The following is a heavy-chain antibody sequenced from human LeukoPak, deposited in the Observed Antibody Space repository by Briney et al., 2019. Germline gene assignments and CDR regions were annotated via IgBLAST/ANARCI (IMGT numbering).Heavy chain of an antibody. D-gene: IGHD2-2*01. V-gene: IGHV3-23*01. Sequence: AGGSLRLSCAASGFTFSSYAMSWVRQAPGKGLEWVSAISGSGGSTYYADSVKGRFTISRDNSKNTPYPQMNSLRAEDTAVYYCAKATASPYYFDYWGQGTLVTVSS. CDR3: AKATASPYYFDY. J-gene: IGHJ4*02. CDR1: GFTFSSYA. CDR2: ISGSGGST.